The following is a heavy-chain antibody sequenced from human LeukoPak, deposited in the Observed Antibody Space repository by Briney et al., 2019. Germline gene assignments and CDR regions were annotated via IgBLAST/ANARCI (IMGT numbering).Heavy chain of an antibody. CDR1: GFTLSNYW. V-gene: IGHV3-74*01. D-gene: IGHD2-15*01. CDR2: ISPDGNIT. CDR3: ARGCSAIRCPADY. Sequence: PGGSLRLSCAASGFTLSNYWLHWVRQAPGEGLVWVSQISPDGNITPYADSVKGRFTISRDNSKSTLYLQMNALKAEDTAVYFCARGCSAIRCPADYWGQGSLVTVSS. J-gene: IGHJ4*02.